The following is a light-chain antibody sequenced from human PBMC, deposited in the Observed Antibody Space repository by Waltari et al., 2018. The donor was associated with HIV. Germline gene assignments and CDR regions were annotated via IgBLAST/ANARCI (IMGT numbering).Light chain of an antibody. Sequence: HSALTQPASVSGSPGQSITISCTGPTSDISDFNFVSWYQQSPGRAPKLIIFEVYSRPSGISDRFSGSKSGVTASLTISALRAEDEADYYCAAWDDSLNGWVFGGGTKLTVL. V-gene: IGLV2-14*01. CDR1: TSDISDFNF. J-gene: IGLJ3*02. CDR3: AAWDDSLNGWV. CDR2: EVY.